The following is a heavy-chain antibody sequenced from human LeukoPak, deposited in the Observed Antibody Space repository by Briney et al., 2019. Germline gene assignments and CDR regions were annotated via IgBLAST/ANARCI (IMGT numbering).Heavy chain of an antibody. V-gene: IGHV1-24*01. J-gene: IGHJ4*02. CDR1: RYTLTELS. D-gene: IGHD3-10*01. CDR2: FDPEDGET. CDR3: ATDEPRGPAYFDY. Sequence: ASVKVSCKVSRYTLTELSMHWVRQAPGKGLEWMGGFDPEDGETIYAQKFQGRVTMTEDTSTDTAYMELSSLRSEDTAVYYCATDEPRGPAYFDYWGQGTLVTVSS.